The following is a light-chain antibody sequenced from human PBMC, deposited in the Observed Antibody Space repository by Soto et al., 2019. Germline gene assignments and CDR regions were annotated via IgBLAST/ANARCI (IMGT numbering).Light chain of an antibody. V-gene: IGKV1-39*01. CDR2: AAS. J-gene: IGKJ2*01. CDR3: QQTRRAPRT. Sequence: DIQMTQSPASLSASVGDRVAITCRASQPISSYLNWYQHKPGKAPTLLIYAASNLQGGVPSRFSGSGSGTNFTLGLSRLELEDFATYYCQQTRRAPRTFGPGTKLEIK. CDR1: QPISSY.